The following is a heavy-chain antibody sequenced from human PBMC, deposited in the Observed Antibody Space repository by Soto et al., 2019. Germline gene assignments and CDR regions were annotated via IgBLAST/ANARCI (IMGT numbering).Heavy chain of an antibody. CDR2: VYHSGTT. CDR3: AVPGRGAFDY. CDR1: GASIGTNNW. J-gene: IGHJ4*02. D-gene: IGHD1-26*01. Sequence: LSLTCAVSGASIGTNNWWSWVRQPPGKGLEWIGEVYHSGTTNCNPSLKSRVTISIDKSKNQFSLTLTSMTAADTALYYCAVPGRGAFDYWSQGTMVAVSS. V-gene: IGHV4-4*02.